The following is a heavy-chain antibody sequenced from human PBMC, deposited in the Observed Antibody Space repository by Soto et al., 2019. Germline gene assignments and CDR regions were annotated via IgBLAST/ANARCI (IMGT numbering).Heavy chain of an antibody. CDR1: LFPFSRYE. V-gene: IGHV3-48*03. J-gene: IGHJ4*02. D-gene: IGHD3-22*01. Sequence: WGQLLSSCSSSLFPFSRYEMNFVCHSPGKGLEFASYISSSGSIIYYADSVKGRFTISRDNAKTTLYLQMDRLRPEDTALYFCAKSLYYYDSSPLDHWGQGTLVTVSS. CDR3: AKSLYYYDSSPLDH. CDR2: ISSSGSII.